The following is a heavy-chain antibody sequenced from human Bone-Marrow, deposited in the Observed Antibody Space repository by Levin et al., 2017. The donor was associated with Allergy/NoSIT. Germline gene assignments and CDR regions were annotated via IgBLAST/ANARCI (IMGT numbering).Heavy chain of an antibody. J-gene: IGHJ4*02. Sequence: PGGSLRLSCEASGFTFKDSWMSWVRQAPGKGLEWIGRIKSKSDGGATDYAAPVKGRFTISRDDKKKTLYLQVNTLKIEDTAVYYCTTDPRDWGQGALVTVSS. CDR1: GFTFKDSW. V-gene: IGHV3-15*01. CDR3: TTDPRD. CDR2: IKSKSDGGAT.